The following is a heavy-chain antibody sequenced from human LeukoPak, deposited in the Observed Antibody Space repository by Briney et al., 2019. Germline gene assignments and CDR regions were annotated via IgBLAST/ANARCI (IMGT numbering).Heavy chain of an antibody. J-gene: IGHJ4*02. D-gene: IGHD3-3*01. CDR1: GFTFSSYA. Sequence: GGSLRLSCAASGFTFSSYAMSWVRQAPGKGLEWVSAISGSGGSTYYADSVKGRFTISRDNSKNTLYLQMNSLRAEDTAVYYCAKEGVLYDFWSAKIYYFDYWGQGTLVTVSS. V-gene: IGHV3-23*01. CDR3: AKEGVLYDFWSAKIYYFDY. CDR2: ISGSGGST.